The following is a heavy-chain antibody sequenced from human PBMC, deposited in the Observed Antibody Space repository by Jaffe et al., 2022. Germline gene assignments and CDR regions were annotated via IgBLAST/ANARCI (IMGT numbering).Heavy chain of an antibody. Sequence: EVQLVESGGGLVQPGRSLRLSCTASGFTFGDYAMSWVRQAPGKGLEWVGFIRSKAYGGTTEYAASVKGRFTISRDDSKSIAYLQMNSLKTEDTAVYYCTRDGGDSSSWYYFDYWGQGTLVTVSS. CDR1: GFTFGDYA. V-gene: IGHV3-49*04. J-gene: IGHJ4*02. D-gene: IGHD6-13*01. CDR2: IRSKAYGGTT. CDR3: TRDGGDSSSWYYFDY.